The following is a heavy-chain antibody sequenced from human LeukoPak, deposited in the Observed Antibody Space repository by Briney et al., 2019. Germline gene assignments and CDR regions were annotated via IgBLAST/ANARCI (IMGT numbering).Heavy chain of an antibody. CDR2: ISSSSSYI. V-gene: IGHV3-21*01. CDR3: AKLTGTTSGWFDP. D-gene: IGHD1-7*01. CDR1: GFTFDDYG. J-gene: IGHJ5*02. Sequence: GGSLRLSCAASGFTFDDYGMNWVRQAPGKGLEWVSSISSSSSYIYYADSVKGRFTISRDNAKNSLYLQMNSLRAEDTAVYYCAKLTGTTSGWFDPWGQGTLVTVSS.